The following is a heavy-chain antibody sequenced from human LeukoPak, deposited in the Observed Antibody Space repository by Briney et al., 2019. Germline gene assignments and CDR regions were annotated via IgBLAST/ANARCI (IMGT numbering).Heavy chain of an antibody. Sequence: SETLSLTCTVPGGSISSYYWSWIRQPAGKGLEWIGRIYTSGSTNYNPSLKSRVTMSVDTSKNQFPLKLSSVTAADTAVYYCARDLKVYCTNGVCYVDAFDIWGQGTMVTVSS. CDR2: IYTSGST. CDR1: GGSISSYY. J-gene: IGHJ3*02. V-gene: IGHV4-4*07. D-gene: IGHD2-8*01. CDR3: ARDLKVYCTNGVCYVDAFDI.